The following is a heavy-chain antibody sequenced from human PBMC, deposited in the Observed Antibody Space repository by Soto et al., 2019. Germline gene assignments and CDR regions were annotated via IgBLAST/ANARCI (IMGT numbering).Heavy chain of an antibody. V-gene: IGHV1-46*01. CDR2: INPSGGST. J-gene: IGHJ4*02. Sequence: AAVKVSCKACGYTFTSYYMHWVRQAPGQGLEWMGIINPSGGSTSYAQKFQGRVTMTRDTSTSTVYMELNSLRSEDTAVYYCVRDSPIGSTFSGYDGIDYWGQGTLVTVSS. CDR3: VRDSPIGSTFSGYDGIDY. CDR1: GYTFTSYY. D-gene: IGHD5-12*01.